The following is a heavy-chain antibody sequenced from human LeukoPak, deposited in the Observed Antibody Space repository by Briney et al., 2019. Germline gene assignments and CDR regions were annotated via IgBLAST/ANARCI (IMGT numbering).Heavy chain of an antibody. Sequence: SETLSLTCTVSGGSISSYYWSWIRQPPGKGLEWIGYIYYSGSTNYNPSLKSRVTISVDTSKNQFSLKLSSVTAADTAVYYCARFLAARPKNWFDPWGQGTLVTVSS. J-gene: IGHJ5*02. D-gene: IGHD6-6*01. V-gene: IGHV4-59*01. CDR2: IYYSGST. CDR3: ARFLAARPKNWFDP. CDR1: GGSISSYY.